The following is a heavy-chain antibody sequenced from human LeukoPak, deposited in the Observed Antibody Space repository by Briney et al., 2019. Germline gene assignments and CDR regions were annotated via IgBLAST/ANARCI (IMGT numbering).Heavy chain of an antibody. CDR3: ARLHVIDWYFDL. Sequence: GESLKISCKGSGYSFTTYWIAWVRQMPGKGLEWMGIVYPGDSDTRYSPSFQGQVTISVDNSISTAYLQWSSPKASDTAMYYCARLHVIDWYFDLWGRGTLVTVSS. J-gene: IGHJ2*01. V-gene: IGHV5-51*01. CDR2: VYPGDSDT. CDR1: GYSFTTYW.